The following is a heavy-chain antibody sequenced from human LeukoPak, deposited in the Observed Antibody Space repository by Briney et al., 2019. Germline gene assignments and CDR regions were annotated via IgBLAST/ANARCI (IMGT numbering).Heavy chain of an antibody. CDR2: INPNSGGT. D-gene: IGHD3-9*01. V-gene: IGHV1-2*02. J-gene: IGHJ6*03. CDR1: GYTFTGYY. Sequence: ASVKVSCKASGYTFTGYYMHWVRQAPGQGLEWMGWINPNSGGTNYAQKFQGRVTMTRDTSISTAYMELSRLRSDDTAVYYCARANRSRRYFDWSYGRYYYYYMDVWGKGTTVTISS. CDR3: ARANRSRRYFDWSYGRYYYYYMDV.